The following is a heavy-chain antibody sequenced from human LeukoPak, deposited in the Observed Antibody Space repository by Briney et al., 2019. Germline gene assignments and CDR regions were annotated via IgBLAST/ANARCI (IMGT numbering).Heavy chain of an antibody. CDR1: GGSISSYY. Sequence: SETLSLTCTVSGGSISSYYWSWIRQPPGKGLEWIGYIYYSGSTNYNPSLKSRVTISVDTSKNQFSLKLSSVTAADTAVYYCARDGFAYYYGSGTNLNWFDPWGQGTLVTVSS. V-gene: IGHV4-59*12. D-gene: IGHD3-10*01. CDR2: IYYSGST. J-gene: IGHJ5*02. CDR3: ARDGFAYYYGSGTNLNWFDP.